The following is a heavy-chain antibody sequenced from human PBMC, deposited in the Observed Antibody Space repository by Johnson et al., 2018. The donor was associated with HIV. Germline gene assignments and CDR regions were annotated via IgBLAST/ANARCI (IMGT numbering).Heavy chain of an antibody. D-gene: IGHD3-22*01. V-gene: IGHV3-30*14. CDR2: ISYDGGDK. J-gene: IGHJ3*02. Sequence: HVQLVESGGGVVQPGRSLRLSCAASGFTFSSYAMHWVRQAPAKGLEWVAIISYDGGDKDYADSVKGRFTISRDNSKNTLYLQMNSLRAEDTAVYYWARGGRGVRITMIVVVPNDAFDIWGQGTMVTVSS. CDR1: GFTFSSYA. CDR3: ARGGRGVRITMIVVVPNDAFDI.